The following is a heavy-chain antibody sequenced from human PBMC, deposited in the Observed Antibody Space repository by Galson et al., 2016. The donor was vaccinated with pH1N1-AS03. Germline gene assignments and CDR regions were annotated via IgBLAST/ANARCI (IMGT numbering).Heavy chain of an antibody. V-gene: IGHV3-23*01. J-gene: IGHJ4*02. CDR2: IRDSGGST. Sequence: SLRLSCAASGFTFSNYAMSWVRQAPGKGLEWVSGIRDSGGSTYYAESVKGRFTISRDNSKNTLYLQMNSLRAEDTAVYYCAKGVGATDGLFDYWGSGTLVTVSS. CDR3: AKGVGATDGLFDY. CDR1: GFTFSNYA. D-gene: IGHD4/OR15-4a*01.